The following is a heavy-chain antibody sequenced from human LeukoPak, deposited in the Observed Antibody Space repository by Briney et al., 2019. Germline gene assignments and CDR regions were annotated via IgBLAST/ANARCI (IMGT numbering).Heavy chain of an antibody. CDR1: GGSFSGYY. D-gene: IGHD2-2*01. J-gene: IGHJ4*02. V-gene: IGHV4-34*01. Sequence: RPSETLSLTCAVYGGSFSGYYWSWIRQPPGKGLEWIGEINHSGSTNYNTSLKSRVTISVDTSKNQFSLKLSSVTAADTAVYYCARDAGYCSSTSCYLDYWGQGTLVTVSS. CDR3: ARDAGYCSSTSCYLDY. CDR2: INHSGST.